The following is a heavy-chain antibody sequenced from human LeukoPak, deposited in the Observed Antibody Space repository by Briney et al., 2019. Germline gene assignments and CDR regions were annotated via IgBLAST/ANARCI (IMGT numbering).Heavy chain of an antibody. CDR2: IYYSGST. Sequence: PSETLSLTCTVSGGSISSYYWSWIRQPPGKGLEWIGYIYYSGSTNYNPSLKSRVTISVDTSKNQFSLKLSSVTAADTAVYYCARRILYCSSTSCYLWDYWGQGTLVTVSS. V-gene: IGHV4-59*08. J-gene: IGHJ4*02. CDR3: ARRILYCSSTSCYLWDY. CDR1: GGSISSYY. D-gene: IGHD2-2*01.